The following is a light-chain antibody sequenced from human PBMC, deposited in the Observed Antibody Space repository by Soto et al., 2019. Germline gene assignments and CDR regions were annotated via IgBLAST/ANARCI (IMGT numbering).Light chain of an antibody. J-gene: IGLJ2*01. CDR2: ENN. Sequence: QAVVTQPPSVSAAPGQTVTISCSGSSSNIGNNYVSWYQQVPGTAPKLLIYENNKRPSGIPDRFSGSKSGTSATLGITGLQTGDEADFYCATWDNNLGAGVFGGGTQLTVL. CDR1: SSNIGNNY. V-gene: IGLV1-51*02. CDR3: ATWDNNLGAGV.